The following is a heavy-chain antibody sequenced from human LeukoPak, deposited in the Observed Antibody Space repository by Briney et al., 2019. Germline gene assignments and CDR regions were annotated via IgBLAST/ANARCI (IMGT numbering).Heavy chain of an antibody. CDR3: TRGTSVVAGIDF. CDR1: GFIFSTYW. Sequence: GGSLTLSCGVSGFIFSTYWMHWVRQAPGKGLEWVSHIDSEGISATYGDPAKGRFIMSRDNAKNTVYLQMNSLRAEDTGVYYCTRGTSVVAGIDFWGQGTLVTVSS. V-gene: IGHV3-74*01. J-gene: IGHJ4*02. D-gene: IGHD6-19*01. CDR2: IDSEGISA.